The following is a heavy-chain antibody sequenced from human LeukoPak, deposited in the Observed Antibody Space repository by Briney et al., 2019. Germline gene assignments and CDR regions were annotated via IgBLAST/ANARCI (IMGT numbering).Heavy chain of an antibody. J-gene: IGHJ6*04. V-gene: IGHV3-7*01. CDR1: GFTFSSYA. CDR2: IKQDGSEK. CDR3: ARSDV. Sequence: PGGSLRLSCAASGFTFSSYAMSWVRQAPGKGLEWVANIKQDGSEKYYVDSVKGRFTISRDNAKNSLYLQMNSLRAEDTAVYYCARSDVWGKGTTVTVSS.